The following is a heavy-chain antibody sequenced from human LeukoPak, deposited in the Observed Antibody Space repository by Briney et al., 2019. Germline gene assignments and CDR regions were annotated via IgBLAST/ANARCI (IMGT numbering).Heavy chain of an antibody. CDR2: IYYSGST. D-gene: IGHD3-22*01. CDR3: ARDSRHYYDSSGQARYFQH. J-gene: IGHJ1*01. CDR1: GGSISSGGYY. Sequence: SQTLSLTCTVSGGSISSGGYYWSWIRQHPGKGLEWIGYIYYSGSTYYNPSLKSRVTISVDTSKNQFSLKLSSVTAADTAVYYCARDSRHYYDSSGQARYFQHWGQGTLVTVSS. V-gene: IGHV4-31*03.